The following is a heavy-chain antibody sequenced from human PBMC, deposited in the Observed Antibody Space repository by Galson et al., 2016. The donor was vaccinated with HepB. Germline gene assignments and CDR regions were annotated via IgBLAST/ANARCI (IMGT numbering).Heavy chain of an antibody. D-gene: IGHD5-12*01. Sequence: SVKVSCKASGFTFTAYGISWVRQAPGQGLEWMGWINASNGNTNYAQSFQGRVTMTTDTSTGTAYMELWNLRSDDTALYYCARVLGGYDFYPWGQGTLVTVSS. CDR1: GFTFTAYG. J-gene: IGHJ5*02. CDR3: ARVLGGYDFYP. CDR2: INASNGNT. V-gene: IGHV1-18*01.